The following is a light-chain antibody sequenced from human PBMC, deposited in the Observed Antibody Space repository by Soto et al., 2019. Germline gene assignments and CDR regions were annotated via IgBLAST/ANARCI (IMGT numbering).Light chain of an antibody. CDR1: QSISSY. Sequence: IQMTQSPSSLSASVGDRVTITCRASQSISSYLNWYQQKPGKAPKLLIYAASSLQSGVPSRFSGSGSGTDFTLTISSLQPEDFTTYYSQQSYSTPPTFGQGTKVDIK. CDR2: AAS. J-gene: IGKJ1*01. V-gene: IGKV1-39*01. CDR3: QQSYSTPPT.